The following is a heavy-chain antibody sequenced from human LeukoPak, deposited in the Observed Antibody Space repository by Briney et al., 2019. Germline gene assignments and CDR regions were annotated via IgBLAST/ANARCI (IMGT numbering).Heavy chain of an antibody. CDR2: TSSDGSNE. CDR1: GFTFRNYA. Sequence: PGGSLRFSCAASGFTFRNYAMHWVRQAPGKGLEWVAVTSSDGSNEYYADSVRGRFSISRDNSKNTVYLQMNSLRAEDTALYYCARPYTSSWYLFDYWGQGTLVTVSS. V-gene: IGHV3-30*04. J-gene: IGHJ4*02. CDR3: ARPYTSSWYLFDY. D-gene: IGHD6-13*01.